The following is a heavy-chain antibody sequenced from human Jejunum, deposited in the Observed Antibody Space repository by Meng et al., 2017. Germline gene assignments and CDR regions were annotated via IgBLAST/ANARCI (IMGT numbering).Heavy chain of an antibody. Sequence: QVQLQESGPGLVKPSQTRSLTCTFSGDSISSGGHYWSWIRQHPGKGLEWIGYIYYTGSAYYNPSLESRVTLSVDPSNHQFSLRLNSVTAADTAVYYCAREGQLMLGLVDYWGQGTLVTVSS. CDR2: IYYTGSA. V-gene: IGHV4-31*03. CDR1: GDSISSGGHY. J-gene: IGHJ4*02. D-gene: IGHD2-2*01. CDR3: AREGQLMLGLVDY.